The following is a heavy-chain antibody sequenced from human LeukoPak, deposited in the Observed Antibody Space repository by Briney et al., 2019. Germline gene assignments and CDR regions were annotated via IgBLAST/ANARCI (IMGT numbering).Heavy chain of an antibody. CDR2: ISRSGSTK. CDR1: GFTFSDYN. CDR3: ARTYYDILTGYNPYFDY. D-gene: IGHD3-9*01. Sequence: GGSLRLSCAASGFTFSDYNMRWIRQAPGKGLEWVSSISRSGSTKYYADSVKGRFTISRDNAKNSLFLQMNSLRAEDTAVYYCARTYYDILTGYNPYFDYWGQGILVTVSS. J-gene: IGHJ4*02. V-gene: IGHV3-11*04.